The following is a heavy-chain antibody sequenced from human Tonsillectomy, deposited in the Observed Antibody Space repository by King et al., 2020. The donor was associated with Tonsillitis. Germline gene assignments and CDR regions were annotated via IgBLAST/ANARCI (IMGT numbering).Heavy chain of an antibody. CDR1: GYTFNSYD. Sequence: QLVQSGAEVRKPGASVKVSCKASGYTFNSYDINWVRQAAGQGLEWMGWMNPNSANTGYAQKFQGRVSLSRNTSIRTAYMELSSLRSEDTAVYYCARNMFKYSSSSVRRYNYYGMDVWGQGTTVTVSS. CDR3: ARNMFKYSSSSVRRYNYYGMDV. CDR2: MNPNSANT. D-gene: IGHD6-6*01. V-gene: IGHV1-8*01. J-gene: IGHJ6*02.